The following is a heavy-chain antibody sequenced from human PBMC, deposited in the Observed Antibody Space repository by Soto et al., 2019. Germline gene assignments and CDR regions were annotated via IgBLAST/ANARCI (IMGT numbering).Heavy chain of an antibody. D-gene: IGHD2-2*01. V-gene: IGHV3-15*01. CDR2: IKSKTDGGTT. Sequence: PGGSLRLSCAAPGFTFSNAWMSWVRQAPGKGLEWVGRIKSKTDGGTTDYAAPVKGRFTISRDDSKNTLYLQMNSLKTEDTAVYYCTTDLVVVVPAASVPGPYLYWGQGTLVTVSS. J-gene: IGHJ4*02. CDR1: GFTFSNAW. CDR3: TTDLVVVVPAASVPGPYLY.